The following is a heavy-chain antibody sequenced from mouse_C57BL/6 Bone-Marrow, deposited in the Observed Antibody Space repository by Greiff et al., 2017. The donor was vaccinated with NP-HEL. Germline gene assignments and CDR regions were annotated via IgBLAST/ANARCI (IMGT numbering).Heavy chain of an antibody. CDR3: TRPRAMDY. Sequence: VQLQQSGAELVRPGASVTLSCKASGYTFTDYEMHWVKQTPVHGLEWIGAIDPETGGTAYNQKFKGKAILTADKSSSTAYMGLRSLTSEDSAVYYCTRPRAMDYWGQGTSVTVSS. CDR2: IDPETGGT. J-gene: IGHJ4*01. V-gene: IGHV1-15*01. CDR1: GYTFTDYE.